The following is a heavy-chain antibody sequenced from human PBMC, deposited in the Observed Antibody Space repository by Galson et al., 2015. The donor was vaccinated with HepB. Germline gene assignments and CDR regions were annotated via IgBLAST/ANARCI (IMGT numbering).Heavy chain of an antibody. CDR3: ARVRGGTFDY. Sequence: CAISGDSVSSNSAAWNWIRQPPSRGLEWLGRTYYRSKWYNDYAVSVKSRITINPDTSKNQFSLQLNSVTPDDTAVYYCARVRGGTFDYWGQGTLVTVSS. CDR2: TYYRSKWYN. CDR1: GDSVSSNSAA. J-gene: IGHJ4*02. V-gene: IGHV6-1*01. D-gene: IGHD1-1*01.